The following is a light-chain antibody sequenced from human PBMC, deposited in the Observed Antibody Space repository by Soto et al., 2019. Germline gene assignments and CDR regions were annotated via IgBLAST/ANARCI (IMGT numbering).Light chain of an antibody. CDR1: SNDIGAYNY. CDR3: SSYRSSTTPYV. CDR2: GVR. J-gene: IGLJ1*01. V-gene: IGLV2-14*01. Sequence: SVLTQPTSVSGSPGQSITISCTGSSNDIGAYNYVSWYQQHPGKAPRLLIHGVRDRPSGVPSRFSASKSGLTASLTISGLQAEDEADYYCSSYRSSTTPYVFGTGTKVTVL.